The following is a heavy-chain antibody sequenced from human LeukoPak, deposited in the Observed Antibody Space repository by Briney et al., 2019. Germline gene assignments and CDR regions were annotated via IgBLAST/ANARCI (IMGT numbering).Heavy chain of an antibody. V-gene: IGHV3-33*01. J-gene: IGHJ4*02. D-gene: IGHD3-3*01. Sequence: GGSLRLSCAASGFTFSSYGMHWVRQAPGKGLGWVAVIWYDGSNKYYADSVKGRFTIPRDNSKNTLYLQMNSLRAEDTAVYYCARDFTPEWFDIHWGQGTLVTVS. CDR1: GFTFSSYG. CDR2: IWYDGSNK. CDR3: ARDFTPEWFDIH.